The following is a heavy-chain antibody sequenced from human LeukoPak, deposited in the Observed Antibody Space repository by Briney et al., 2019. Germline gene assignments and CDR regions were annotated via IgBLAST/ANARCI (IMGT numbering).Heavy chain of an antibody. CDR1: GFTFSNYD. J-gene: IGHJ6*03. V-gene: IGHV3-21*01. CDR2: ISSSSSYI. CDR3: ARQPMPYYYYMDV. Sequence: GGSLRLSCAASGFTFSNYDMHWVRQAPGKGLEWVSAISSSSSYIYYADSVKGRFTISRDNAKNSLYLQMSSLRAEDTAVYYCARQPMPYYYYMDVWGKGTTVTVSS. D-gene: IGHD2-2*01.